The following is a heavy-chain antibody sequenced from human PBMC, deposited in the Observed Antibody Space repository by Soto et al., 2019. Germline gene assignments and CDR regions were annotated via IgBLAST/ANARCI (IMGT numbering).Heavy chain of an antibody. Sequence: PGGSLRLSCAASGFTFSSYNMNWVRQAPGKGLEWVSSISSSGSYINYADSLRGRFTISRDNAKNSLYLQMNSLRGEDTAVYYCAREYYYRSANSSHYCGPAPLLTVSS. D-gene: IGHD3-10*01. J-gene: IGHJ4*02. CDR3: AREYYYRSANSSHY. V-gene: IGHV3-21*01. CDR1: GFTFSSYN. CDR2: ISSSGSYI.